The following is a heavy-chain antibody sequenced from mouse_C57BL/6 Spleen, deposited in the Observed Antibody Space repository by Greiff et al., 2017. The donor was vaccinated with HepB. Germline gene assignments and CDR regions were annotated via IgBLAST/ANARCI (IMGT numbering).Heavy chain of an antibody. CDR3: ARCNYPAWFAY. D-gene: IGHD2-1*01. CDR2: INPSNGGT. CDR1: GYTFTSYW. V-gene: IGHV1-53*01. J-gene: IGHJ3*01. Sequence: QVQLQQPGSELVKPGASVKLSCKASGYTFTSYWMHWVKQRPGQGLEWIGNINPSNGGTNYNEKFKSKAKLTVDKASSTAYMQLSSLTSEDSAVYYCARCNYPAWFAYWGQGTLVTVSA.